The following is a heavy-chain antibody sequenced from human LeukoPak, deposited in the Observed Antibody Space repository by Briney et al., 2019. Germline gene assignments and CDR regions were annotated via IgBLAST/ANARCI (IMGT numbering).Heavy chain of an antibody. CDR3: ASLLITTVTTGSFDY. J-gene: IGHJ4*02. Sequence: SETLSLTCTVSGGSISSSSYYWNWIRQPPGKGLEWIGYIYYSGSTYYNPSLKSRVTISVDTSKNQFSLKLSSVTAADTAVYYCASLLITTVTTGSFDYWGQGTLVTVSS. CDR2: IYYSGST. CDR1: GGSISSSSYY. V-gene: IGHV4-61*05. D-gene: IGHD4-11*01.